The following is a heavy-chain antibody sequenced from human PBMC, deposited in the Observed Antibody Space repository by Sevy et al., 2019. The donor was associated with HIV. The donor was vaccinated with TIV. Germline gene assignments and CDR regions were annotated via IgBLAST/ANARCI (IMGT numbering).Heavy chain of an antibody. D-gene: IGHD3-9*01. J-gene: IGHJ4*02. CDR1: GFTFHTYW. CDR3: AKRYFDV. CDR2: IRQDGNEI. Sequence: GRSLRLSCAASGFTFHTYWMQWVRQAPGKGLEWVANIRQDGNEIYYADSVKGRFTISRDNAMQSLYLEMNNLRVEDSGIYYCAKRYFDVWGQGTLVTVSS. V-gene: IGHV3-7*01.